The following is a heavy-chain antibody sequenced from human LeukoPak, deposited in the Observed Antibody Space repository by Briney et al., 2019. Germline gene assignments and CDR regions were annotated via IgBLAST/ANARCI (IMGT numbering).Heavy chain of an antibody. V-gene: IGHV4-34*01. D-gene: IGHD6-13*01. CDR2: INHSGST. CDR1: GGSFSGYY. Sequence: SETLSLTCAVYGGSFSGYYWSWIRQPPGKGLEWIGEINHSGSTNYNPSLKSRVTISVDTSKNQFSLKLSSVTAADTAVYYCARGRGIAAAGTPGDYWGQGTLVTVSS. J-gene: IGHJ4*02. CDR3: ARGRGIAAAGTPGDY.